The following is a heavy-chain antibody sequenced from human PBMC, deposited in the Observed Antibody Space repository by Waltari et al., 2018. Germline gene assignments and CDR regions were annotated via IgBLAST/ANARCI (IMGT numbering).Heavy chain of an antibody. J-gene: IGHJ4*02. V-gene: IGHV1-69*02. CDR1: GGTFSSYT. Sequence: QVQLVQSGAEVKKPGSSVKVSCRSSGGTFSSYTIRWVRQAPGQGLEWMGRIIPILGIANYAQKFQGRVTITADKSTSTAYMELSSLRSEDTAVYYCASWCGMSGGWSVDYWGQGTLVTVSS. CDR3: ASWCGMSGGWSVDY. CDR2: IIPILGIA. D-gene: IGHD6-19*01.